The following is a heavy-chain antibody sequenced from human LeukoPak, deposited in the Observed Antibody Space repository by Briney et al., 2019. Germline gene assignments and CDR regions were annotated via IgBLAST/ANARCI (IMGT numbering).Heavy chain of an antibody. CDR1: GFTFRYYT. J-gene: IGHJ4*02. CDR2: TSNDGSNN. V-gene: IGHV3-30*01. D-gene: IGHD1-26*01. CDR3: ARGGPSRELLGDSLDF. Sequence: GRSLRLSCAGPGFTFRYYTMHWVSQAPGKGLQWVAVTSNDGSNNYYADSVRGRFAISRDNSKNTLYLQLNSLRIEDTAVYCCARGGPSRELLGDSLDFWGQGTLVIVSS.